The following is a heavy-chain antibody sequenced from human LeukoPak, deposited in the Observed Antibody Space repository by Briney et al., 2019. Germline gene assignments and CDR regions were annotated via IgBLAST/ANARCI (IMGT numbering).Heavy chain of an antibody. CDR3: AHSPKHRYSGSYAGY. J-gene: IGHJ4*02. D-gene: IGHD1-26*01. CDR2: IYWNDDK. Sequence: SGPTLVKPTQTLTLTCTFSGFSLSTSGVGVGWIRQPPGKALEWLALIYWNDDKRYSPSLKSRLTITKDTSKNQVVLTMTNMDPVDTATYYCAHSPKHRYSGSYAGYWGQGTLVTVSS. CDR1: GFSLSTSGVG. V-gene: IGHV2-5*01.